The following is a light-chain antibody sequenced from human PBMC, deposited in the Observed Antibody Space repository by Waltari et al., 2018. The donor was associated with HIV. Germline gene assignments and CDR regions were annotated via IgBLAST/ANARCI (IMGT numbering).Light chain of an antibody. CDR1: QTVVNW. CDR3: QEYYSSSWT. J-gene: IGKJ1*01. V-gene: IGKV1-5*03. CDR2: EAS. Sequence: DIQMTQSPSTLSASIGDRVTITCRASQTVVNWLAWYQQKPGKAPKLLIYEASNLEVGVPSRFSGSGSTKEFTLTISSLHPDDVAVYYCQEYYSSSWTFGQGTKVEI.